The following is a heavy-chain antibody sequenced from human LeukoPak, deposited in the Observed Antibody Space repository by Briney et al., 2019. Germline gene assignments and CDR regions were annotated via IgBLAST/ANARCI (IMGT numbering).Heavy chain of an antibody. CDR1: GYTFTSYG. Sequence: ASVKVSCKASGYTFTSYGISRVRQAPGQGLEWMGWISAYNGNTNYAQKLQGRVTMTTDTSTSTAYMELRSLRSDDTAVYYCARDAPVVVAATPLDYWGQGTLVTVSS. J-gene: IGHJ4*02. D-gene: IGHD2-15*01. CDR3: ARDAPVVVAATPLDY. V-gene: IGHV1-18*01. CDR2: ISAYNGNT.